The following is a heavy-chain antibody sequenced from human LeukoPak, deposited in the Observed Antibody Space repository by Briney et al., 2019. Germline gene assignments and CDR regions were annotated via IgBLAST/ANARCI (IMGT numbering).Heavy chain of an antibody. CDR2: IYWNDDK. CDR1: GFSLSTSGLG. V-gene: IGHV2-5*01. Sequence: SGPTLVNPTQTLTLTCTFSGFSLSTSGLGVGWIRQPPGKALECLALIYWNDDKRYNPSLKNRLTITKDTSKNQVVLTMTNMDPVDTATYFCAHRKHSLYSFDYWGQGTLVTVSS. J-gene: IGHJ4*02. CDR3: AHRKHSLYSFDY. D-gene: IGHD2-21*01.